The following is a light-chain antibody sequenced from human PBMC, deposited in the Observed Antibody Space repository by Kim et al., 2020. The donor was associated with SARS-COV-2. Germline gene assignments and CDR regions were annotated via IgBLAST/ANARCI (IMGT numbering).Light chain of an antibody. CDR2: EVS. CDR1: SSDVGGYNY. CDR3: SSYAGKV. J-gene: IGLJ1*01. Sequence: QSALTQPPSASGSPGQSVTISCTGTSSDVGGYNYVPWYQQHPGKAPKLMIYEVSKRPSGVPDRFSGSKSGNTASLTVSGLQAEDEADYYCSSYAGKVFGTGTKVTVL. V-gene: IGLV2-8*01.